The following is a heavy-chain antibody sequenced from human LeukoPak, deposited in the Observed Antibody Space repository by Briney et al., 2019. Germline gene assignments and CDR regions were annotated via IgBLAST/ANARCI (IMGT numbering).Heavy chain of an antibody. D-gene: IGHD3-10*01. V-gene: IGHV4-34*01. J-gene: IGHJ3*02. CDR1: GGSFSGYY. CDR2: INHSGST. Sequence: ASETLSLTCAVYGGSFSGYYWSWIRQPPGKGLEWIGEINHSGSTNYNPSLKSRITISVDTFRSQVSLKMRSVTAADTAVYYCARVLLWFGDFSVKAFDIWGQGTMVTVSS. CDR3: ARVLLWFGDFSVKAFDI.